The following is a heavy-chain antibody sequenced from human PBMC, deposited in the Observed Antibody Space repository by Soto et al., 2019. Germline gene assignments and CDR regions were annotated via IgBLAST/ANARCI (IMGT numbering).Heavy chain of an antibody. J-gene: IGHJ5*02. V-gene: IGHV4-4*02. CDR2: IYHSGST. Sequence: SETLSLTCAVSTTSISSSFWWSWVRQPPGKGLEWMGEIYHSGSTNYNPSLKSRVTISVDKSKNHFSLKLTSVTAADTAVYYCARASSAIAVAGDWFDPWGQGTLVTVSS. CDR3: ARASSAIAVAGDWFDP. D-gene: IGHD6-19*01. CDR1: TTSISSSFW.